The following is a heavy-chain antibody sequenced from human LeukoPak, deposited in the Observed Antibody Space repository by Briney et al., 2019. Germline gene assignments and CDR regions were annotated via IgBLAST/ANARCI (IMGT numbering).Heavy chain of an antibody. V-gene: IGHV1-69*13. CDR1: GGTFSSYA. Sequence: SVKVSCKASGGTFSSYAISWVRQAPGQGLEWMGGIIPIFGTANYAQKFQGRVTITADESTSTAYMELSSLRSEDTAVYYCAREIYDYVWGRYRPYYFDYWGQGTLVTVSS. J-gene: IGHJ4*02. CDR2: IIPIFGTA. D-gene: IGHD3-16*02. CDR3: AREIYDYVWGRYRPYYFDY.